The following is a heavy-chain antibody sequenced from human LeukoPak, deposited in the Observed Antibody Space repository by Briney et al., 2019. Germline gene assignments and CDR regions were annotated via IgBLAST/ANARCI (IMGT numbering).Heavy chain of an antibody. CDR2: IIPIFGTA. V-gene: IGHV1-69*13. D-gene: IGHD3-9*01. J-gene: IGHJ4*02. CDR3: ARDNRGILTGYSRY. CDR1: GGTFSSYA. Sequence: AASVKVSCKASGGTFSSYAISWVRQAPGQGLEWMGGIIPIFGTANYAQKFQGRVTITADESTSTAYMELSSLRSEDTAVYYCARDNRGILTGYSRYWGQGTLVTVSS.